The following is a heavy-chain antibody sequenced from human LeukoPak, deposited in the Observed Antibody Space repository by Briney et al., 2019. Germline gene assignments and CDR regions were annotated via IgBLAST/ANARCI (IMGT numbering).Heavy chain of an antibody. Sequence: SETLSLTCTVSGGSISSYYWSWIRQPPGKGLEWIGYIFYSGSTNYNPSLKSRVTISVDTSKNQVSLKLRSVTAADTAVYYCARHSPGYPLFDPWGQGTLVTLSS. J-gene: IGHJ5*02. CDR1: GGSISSYY. CDR2: IFYSGST. V-gene: IGHV4-59*08. D-gene: IGHD2-15*01. CDR3: ARHSPGYPLFDP.